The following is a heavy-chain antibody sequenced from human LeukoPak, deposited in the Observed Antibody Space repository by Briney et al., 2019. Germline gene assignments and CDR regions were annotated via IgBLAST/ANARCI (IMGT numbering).Heavy chain of an antibody. Sequence: GGSLRLSCAASGFTFSNSWMSWVRQAPGKGLEWVAYIKKTGSETYYVDSVKGRFTITRDNARNSLFLQMNSLRAEDTAVYYCAREDGYCSGGNCYSYFDSWGQGALVTVSS. CDR3: AREDGYCSGGNCYSYFDS. D-gene: IGHD2-15*01. CDR1: GFTFSNSW. J-gene: IGHJ4*02. V-gene: IGHV3-7*01. CDR2: IKKTGSET.